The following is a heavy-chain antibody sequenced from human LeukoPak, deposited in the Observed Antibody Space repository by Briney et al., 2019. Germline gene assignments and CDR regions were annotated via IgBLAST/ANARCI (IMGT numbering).Heavy chain of an antibody. J-gene: IGHJ3*02. CDR3: ARPLSGSSSWHGDAFDI. CDR2: IYYSGST. CDR1: GGTISSSTYY. D-gene: IGHD6-13*01. Sequence: PSETLSLTCTVSGGTISSSTYYGGWIRQPPGKGVGWIGSIYYSGSTYYNASLKSRVTISADTSKNQFSLKLSSVTAADTAVYYCARPLSGSSSWHGDAFDIWGQGTMVTVSS. V-gene: IGHV4-39*01.